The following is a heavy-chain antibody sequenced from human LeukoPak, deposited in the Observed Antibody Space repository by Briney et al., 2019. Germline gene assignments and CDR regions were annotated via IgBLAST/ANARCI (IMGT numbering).Heavy chain of an antibody. Sequence: ASVKVSCKASGYTFSSYAISWVRQAPGQGLEWMGWINPNSGGTNYAQKFQGRVTMTRDTSISTAYMELSRLRSDDTAVYYCASCSSTSCYGDAFDIWGQGTMVTVSS. CDR2: INPNSGGT. CDR1: GYTFSSYA. CDR3: ASCSSTSCYGDAFDI. D-gene: IGHD2-2*01. V-gene: IGHV1-2*02. J-gene: IGHJ3*02.